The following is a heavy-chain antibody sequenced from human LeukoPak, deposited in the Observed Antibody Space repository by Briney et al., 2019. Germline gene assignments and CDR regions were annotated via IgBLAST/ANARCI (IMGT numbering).Heavy chain of an antibody. CDR1: SGSISSGTFY. V-gene: IGHV4-39*01. Sequence: SETLSLTCTVSSGSISSGTFYWDWILQTPGEGLEWIVSLIHTGGTYYNPSLRSRVTTSVDTSKNQFSLKLHSVTAADTAMYYCARRRPGYYDFWSGYQDYWGQGTLVTVSS. CDR3: ARRRPGYYDFWSGYQDY. J-gene: IGHJ4*02. D-gene: IGHD3-3*01. CDR2: LIHTGGT.